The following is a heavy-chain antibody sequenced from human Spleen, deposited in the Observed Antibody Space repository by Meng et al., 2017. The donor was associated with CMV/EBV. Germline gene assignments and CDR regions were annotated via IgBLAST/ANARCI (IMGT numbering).Heavy chain of an antibody. D-gene: IGHD6-6*01. V-gene: IGHV6-1*01. J-gene: IGHJ5*02. Sequence: VSVSSTGAAWNLIRQSPSRGLEWLGRTYYRSKWYNDYAGSVQSRITINPDTSKNQFSLQLISVTPEDTAVYYCARDEYGSSSWFDPWGQGTLVTVSS. CDR1: VSVSSTGAA. CDR2: TYYRSKWYN. CDR3: ARDEYGSSSWFDP.